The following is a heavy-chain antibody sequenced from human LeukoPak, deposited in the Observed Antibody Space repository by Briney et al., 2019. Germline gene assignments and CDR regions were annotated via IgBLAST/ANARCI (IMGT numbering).Heavy chain of an antibody. CDR2: FTSVSAI. CDR1: GFTFSSYS. CDR3: ARGETRIVH. V-gene: IGHV3-48*02. D-gene: IGHD2-15*01. Sequence: GGSLRLSCAASGFTFSSYSMNWVRQAPGKGLEWVSQFTSVSAIYYADSVKGRFTISRDNAKNSLYLHMNSLREGDTAMYYCARGETRIVHWGQGTLVTVSS. J-gene: IGHJ1*01.